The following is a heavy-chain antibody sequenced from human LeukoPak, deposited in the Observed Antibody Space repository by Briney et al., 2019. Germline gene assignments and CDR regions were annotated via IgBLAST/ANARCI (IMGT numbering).Heavy chain of an antibody. CDR3: AKLVVVRGYFDY. D-gene: IGHD3-22*01. Sequence: PGGSLRLSCAASGFTFSSYAMSLVRQAPGKRLEWVSAISGSGGSTYYADSVKGRFTISRDNSKNTLYLQMNSLRAEDTAVYYCAKLVVVRGYFDYWGQGTLVTVSS. CDR2: ISGSGGST. V-gene: IGHV3-23*01. J-gene: IGHJ4*02. CDR1: GFTFSSYA.